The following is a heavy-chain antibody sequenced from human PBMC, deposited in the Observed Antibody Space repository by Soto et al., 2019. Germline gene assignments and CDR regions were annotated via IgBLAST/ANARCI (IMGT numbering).Heavy chain of an antibody. Sequence: GESLKISFKGSGYNFAGYWIAWVRQMPGKGLGLMGTIYPSDSDTRYRPSFQGQVTISADKSISSAYLQWSSLRASDTAMYYCARGGVSTRTFDYWGQGTPVTVSS. CDR1: GYNFAGYW. D-gene: IGHD3-3*01. J-gene: IGHJ4*02. CDR2: IYPSDSDT. V-gene: IGHV5-51*01. CDR3: ARGGVSTRTFDY.